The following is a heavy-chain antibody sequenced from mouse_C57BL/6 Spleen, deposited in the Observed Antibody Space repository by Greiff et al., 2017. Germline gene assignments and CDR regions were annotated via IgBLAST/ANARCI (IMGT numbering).Heavy chain of an antibody. CDR1: GYTFTNYW. V-gene: IGHV1-63*01. D-gene: IGHD2-4*01. CDR3: ARAGGLRRGGAMDY. Sequence: VKLVESGAELVRPGTSVKMSCKASGYTFTNYWVGWAKQRPGHGLEWIGDIYPGGGYTNYNEKFKGKATLTADKSSSTAYMQFSSLTSEDSAIYYCARAGGLRRGGAMDYWGQGTSVTVSS. CDR2: IYPGGGYT. J-gene: IGHJ4*01.